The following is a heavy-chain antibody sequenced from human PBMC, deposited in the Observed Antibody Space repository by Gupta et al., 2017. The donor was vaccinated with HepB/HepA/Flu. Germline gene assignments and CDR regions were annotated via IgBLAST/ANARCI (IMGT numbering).Heavy chain of an antibody. J-gene: IGHJ6*03. Sequence: EVQLLESGGGLVQPGGSLRLSCAASGFIFGSNAMSWVRQSPGKGLEWVSGIGGDIRTHYADSVKGRFTISRDNSKNTLYLQMNSLRAEDTAVYYRAKDLHFWSAMDVWGKGTTVTVSS. CDR3: AKDLHFWSAMDV. CDR1: GFIFGSNA. V-gene: IGHV3-23*01. CDR2: IGGDIRT. D-gene: IGHD3-3*02.